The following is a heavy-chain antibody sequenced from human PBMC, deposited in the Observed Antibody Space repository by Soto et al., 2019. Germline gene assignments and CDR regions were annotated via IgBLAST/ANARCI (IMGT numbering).Heavy chain of an antibody. Sequence: QVQLVESGGGVVQPGRSLRLSCAASGFTFSNYDIHWVRQAPGKGLEWVALISYDGSDKYYVDSVRGRFTISRDNSKNTLYLQMNSLRAEDTAVYYCARDGNVYESSDVPDNFDYWGQGTLVTVSS. J-gene: IGHJ4*02. CDR1: GFTFSNYD. D-gene: IGHD3-22*01. V-gene: IGHV3-30*03. CDR3: ARDGNVYESSDVPDNFDY. CDR2: ISYDGSDK.